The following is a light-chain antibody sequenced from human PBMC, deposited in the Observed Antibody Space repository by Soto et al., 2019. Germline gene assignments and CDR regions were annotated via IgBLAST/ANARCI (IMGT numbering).Light chain of an antibody. CDR2: GNS. V-gene: IGLV1-40*01. Sequence: QSVLTQPPSVSGAPGQRVTISCTGSSSNIGAGYHVHWYQQLPGTAPKLLIYGNSNRPSGVPDRFSGSKSGTSASLAITGLQAEDEADYYCQSYDSSLSALYVFGTGTKLTVL. CDR1: SSNIGAGYH. CDR3: QSYDSSLSALYV. J-gene: IGLJ1*01.